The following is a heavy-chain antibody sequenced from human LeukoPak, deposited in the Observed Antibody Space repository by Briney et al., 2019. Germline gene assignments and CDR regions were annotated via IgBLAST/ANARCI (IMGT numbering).Heavy chain of an antibody. V-gene: IGHV4-34*01. Sequence: SETLSLTCAVHGGSFSGYYWSWIRQPPGKGLEWIGEINHSGSTNYNPSLKSRVTISVDTSKNQFSLKLSSVTAADTAVYYCARGRIQLWLGLDYWGQGTLVTVSS. J-gene: IGHJ4*02. CDR3: ARGRIQLWLGLDY. CDR2: INHSGST. D-gene: IGHD5-18*01. CDR1: GGSFSGYY.